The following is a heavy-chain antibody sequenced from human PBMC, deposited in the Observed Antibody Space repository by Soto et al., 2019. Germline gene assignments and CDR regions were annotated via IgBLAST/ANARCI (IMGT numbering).Heavy chain of an antibody. Sequence: GGSLRLSCAASGFTFSSYGMHWVRQAPGKGLEWVAVIWYDGSNKYYADSVKGRFTISRDNSKNTLYLQMNSLRAEDTAVYYCARDSYALNFDYWGQGTLVTVSS. J-gene: IGHJ4*02. CDR3: ARDSYALNFDY. D-gene: IGHD3-10*01. CDR1: GFTFSSYG. V-gene: IGHV3-33*01. CDR2: IWYDGSNK.